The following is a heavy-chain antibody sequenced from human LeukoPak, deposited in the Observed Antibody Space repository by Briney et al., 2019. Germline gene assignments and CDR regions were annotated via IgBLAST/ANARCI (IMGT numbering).Heavy chain of an antibody. D-gene: IGHD1-26*01. CDR2: IRSKAYGGTT. V-gene: IGHV3-49*03. J-gene: IGHJ4*02. CDR1: GFTFGDYA. CDR3: TRDSSQLPSDY. Sequence: GGSLRLSCTASGFTFGDYAMSWFRQAPGKGLEWVGFIRSKAYGGTTEYAASVKGRFTISRDDSKSIAYLQMNSLKTEDTAVYYCTRDSSQLPSDYWGQGTLVTVSS.